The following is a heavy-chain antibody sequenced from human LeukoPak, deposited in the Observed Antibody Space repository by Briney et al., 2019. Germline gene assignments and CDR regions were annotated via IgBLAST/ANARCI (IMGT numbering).Heavy chain of an antibody. V-gene: IGHV4-59*11. Sequence: SETLSLTCTVSGGSISSHYWSWIRQPPGKGLEWIGYIYYSGSTNYNPSLKSRVTISVDTSKNQFSLKLGSVTAADTAVYYCARVNVDIVATTLGIFDYWGQGTLVTVSS. CDR1: GGSISSHY. D-gene: IGHD5-12*01. CDR3: ARVNVDIVATTLGIFDY. J-gene: IGHJ4*02. CDR2: IYYSGST.